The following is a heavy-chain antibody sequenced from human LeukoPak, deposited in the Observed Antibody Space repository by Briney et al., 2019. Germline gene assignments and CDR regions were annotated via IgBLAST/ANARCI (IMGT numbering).Heavy chain of an antibody. V-gene: IGHV3-7*01. CDR1: GFTFSSYW. Sequence: PGGSLRLSCAASGFTFSSYWMSWVRQAPGKGLEWVANIKQDGSEKYYVDSVKGRFTISRDNAKNSLYLQMNSLRAEDTAAYYCARETVHCSGGSCKPYYFDYWGQGTLVTVSS. CDR3: ARETVHCSGGSCKPYYFDY. CDR2: IKQDGSEK. J-gene: IGHJ4*02. D-gene: IGHD2-15*01.